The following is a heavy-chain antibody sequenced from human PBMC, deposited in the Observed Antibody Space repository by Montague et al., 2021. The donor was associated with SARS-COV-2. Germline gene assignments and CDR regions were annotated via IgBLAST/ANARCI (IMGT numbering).Heavy chain of an antibody. CDR3: VGTLALRRGWFDS. Sequence: TLSLTCTVSGGSISSGGYYWSWIRQHPGKGLEWIGYIYYSGSTYYNPSLKSRVTISVDTSKNQFSLKLSSVTAADTAVYYCVGTLALRRGWFDSWGQGTLVTVSS. D-gene: IGHD1-7*01. V-gene: IGHV4-30-4*08. CDR2: IYYSGST. J-gene: IGHJ5*01. CDR1: GGSISSGGYY.